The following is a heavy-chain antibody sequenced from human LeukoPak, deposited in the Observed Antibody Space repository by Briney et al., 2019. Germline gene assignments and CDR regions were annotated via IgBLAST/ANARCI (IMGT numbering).Heavy chain of an antibody. V-gene: IGHV4-4*07. CDR3: ARGYCSSTSCWAYYYYMDV. D-gene: IGHD2-2*01. Sequence: SETLSLTCTVSGGSISSYYWSWIRQPAGKGLEWIGRIYTSGSTNYNPSLKSRVTMSVDTSKNQFSLKLSSVTAADTAVYYCARGYCSSTSCWAYYYYMDVWGKGTTVTVSS. J-gene: IGHJ6*03. CDR1: GGSISSYY. CDR2: IYTSGST.